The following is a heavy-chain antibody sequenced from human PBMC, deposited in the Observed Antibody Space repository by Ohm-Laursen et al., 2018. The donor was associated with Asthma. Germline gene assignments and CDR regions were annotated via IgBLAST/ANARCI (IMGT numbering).Heavy chain of an antibody. Sequence: SVKVSCKASGGTFSSYAISWVRQAPGQGLEWMGGIIPIFGIANYAQKFQGRVAITADKSTSTAYMELSSLRSEDTAVYYCARSYCSGGSCYPPLRYYYGMDVWGQGTTVTVSS. D-gene: IGHD2-15*01. J-gene: IGHJ6*02. CDR3: ARSYCSGGSCYPPLRYYYGMDV. CDR2: IIPIFGIA. V-gene: IGHV1-69*10. CDR1: GGTFSSYA.